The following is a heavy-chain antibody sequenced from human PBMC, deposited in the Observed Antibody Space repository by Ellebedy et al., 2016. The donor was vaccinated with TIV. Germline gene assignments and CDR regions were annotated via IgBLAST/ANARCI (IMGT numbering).Heavy chain of an antibody. D-gene: IGHD4-17*01. CDR3: ATGYGDYDLSERWFDP. CDR1: GYTLTELS. V-gene: IGHV1-24*01. Sequence: AASVKVSCKVSGYTLTELSMHWVRQAPGKGLAWMGGFDPEDGETIYAQKFQGRVTMTEDKSTDTAYMELSSLRSEETAGYYCATGYGDYDLSERWFDPWGQGTLVTVSS. CDR2: FDPEDGET. J-gene: IGHJ5*02.